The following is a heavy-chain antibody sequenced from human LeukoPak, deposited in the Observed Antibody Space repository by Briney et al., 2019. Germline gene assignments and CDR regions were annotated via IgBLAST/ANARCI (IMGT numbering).Heavy chain of an antibody. D-gene: IGHD6-19*01. CDR2: IYYRGST. CDR1: GGSISSSTYY. Sequence: SETLSLTCTVSGGSISSSTYYWGWIRQPPGKGLEWIGNIYYRGSTYYNPSLKSRVTISVDTSKNQFSLKLSSVTAADTAVYYCARATYSSGWGWDYYYYMDVWGKGTTVTISS. J-gene: IGHJ6*03. V-gene: IGHV4-39*07. CDR3: ARATYSSGWGWDYYYYMDV.